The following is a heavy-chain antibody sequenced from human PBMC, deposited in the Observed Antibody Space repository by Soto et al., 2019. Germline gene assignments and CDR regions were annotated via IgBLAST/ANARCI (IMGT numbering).Heavy chain of an antibody. D-gene: IGHD2-21*02. CDR1: GFTFSSYA. Sequence: QVPLVESGGGVVQPGRSLRLSCAASGFTFSSYAMHWVRQAPGKGLEWVAVISYDGSNKYYADSVKGRFTISRDNSKNTLYLQMNSLRAEDTAVYYCARDRETIVVVTYGMDVWGQGTTVTVSS. CDR3: ARDRETIVVVTYGMDV. J-gene: IGHJ6*02. CDR2: ISYDGSNK. V-gene: IGHV3-30-3*01.